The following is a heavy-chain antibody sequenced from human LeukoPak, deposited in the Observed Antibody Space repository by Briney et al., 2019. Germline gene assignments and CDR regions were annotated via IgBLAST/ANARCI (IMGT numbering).Heavy chain of an antibody. J-gene: IGHJ5*02. CDR2: IYYSGST. D-gene: IGHD3-10*01. V-gene: IGHV4-39*01. CDR1: GGSISSSSYY. Sequence: SETLSLTCTVSGGSISSSSYYWGWIRQPPGKGLEWIGSIYYSGSTNYNPSLKSRVTISVDTSKNQFSLKLSSVTAADTAVYYCARQGGDTMVRGVVRDWFDPWGQGTLVTVSS. CDR3: ARQGGDTMVRGVVRDWFDP.